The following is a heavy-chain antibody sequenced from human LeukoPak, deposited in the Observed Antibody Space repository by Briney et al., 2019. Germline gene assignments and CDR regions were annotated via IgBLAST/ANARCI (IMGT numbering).Heavy chain of an antibody. Sequence: GGSLRLPCAASGFTFSSYWMSWVRQAPGKGLEWVANIKQDGSEKYYVDSVKGRFTISRDNAKNSLYLQMNSLRAEDTAVYYCARDLSCSSTSCYSIWFDPWGQGTLVTVSS. V-gene: IGHV3-7*03. CDR3: ARDLSCSSTSCYSIWFDP. J-gene: IGHJ5*02. CDR2: IKQDGSEK. D-gene: IGHD2-2*01. CDR1: GFTFSSYW.